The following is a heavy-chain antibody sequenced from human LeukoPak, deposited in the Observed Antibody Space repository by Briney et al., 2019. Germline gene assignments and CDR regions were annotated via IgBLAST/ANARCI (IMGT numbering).Heavy chain of an antibody. J-gene: IGHJ4*02. CDR3: ARGRQQLVSFDY. D-gene: IGHD6-13*01. CDR2: INHSGST. Sequence: SETLSLTCAVYGGSFSGYYWSWIRQPPGKGLEWIGEINHSGSTNYNPSLKSRVTISVDTSKNQFSLKLSSVTAADTAVYYCARGRQQLVSFDYWGQGTLVTVSS. CDR1: GGSFSGYY. V-gene: IGHV4-34*01.